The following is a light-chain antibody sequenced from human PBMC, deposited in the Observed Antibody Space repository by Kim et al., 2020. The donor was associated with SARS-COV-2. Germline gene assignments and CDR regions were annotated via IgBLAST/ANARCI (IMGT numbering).Light chain of an antibody. J-gene: IGLJ1*01. CDR1: SSGIGGYND. V-gene: IGLV2-14*01. Sequence: QSALTQPASVSGSPGQSITISCTGTSSGIGGYNDVSWYQQPPGEAPKLMIYDVSKRPSGVARRFSGCKSGTTASLTISGLQAEDEADYYCSSYTSSSTYVFGTGTKVTVL. CDR2: DVS. CDR3: SSYTSSSTYV.